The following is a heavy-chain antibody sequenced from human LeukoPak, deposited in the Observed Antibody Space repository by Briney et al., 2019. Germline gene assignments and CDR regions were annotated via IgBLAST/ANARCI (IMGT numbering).Heavy chain of an antibody. CDR1: GFTFSTYS. Sequence: AGGSLRLSCAASGFTFSTYSMKWVRQAPGKGLEWVSYISDSSAMYYADSVRGRFTISRENDKNSPFLQMNSLRAEDTAVYYCARDGGYSGYDADCWGQGTLVTVSS. D-gene: IGHD5-12*01. CDR3: ARDGGYSGYDADC. J-gene: IGHJ4*02. CDR2: ISDSSAM. V-gene: IGHV3-48*01.